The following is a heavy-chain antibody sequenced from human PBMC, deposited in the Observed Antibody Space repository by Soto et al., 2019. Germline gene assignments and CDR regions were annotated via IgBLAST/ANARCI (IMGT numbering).Heavy chain of an antibody. Sequence: QVQLVESGGGVVQPGRSLRLSCAASGFTISSYAMHWVRQAPGKGLEWVAVISYDGRNKYYADSVKGRFTVSRDNSKNTLYLQMNSLRAEDTAVYYCARDHSVTDYYYSGMDVWGQGTTVTVSS. CDR3: ARDHSVTDYYYSGMDV. J-gene: IGHJ6*02. V-gene: IGHV3-30-3*01. CDR2: ISYDGRNK. CDR1: GFTISSYA. D-gene: IGHD4-17*01.